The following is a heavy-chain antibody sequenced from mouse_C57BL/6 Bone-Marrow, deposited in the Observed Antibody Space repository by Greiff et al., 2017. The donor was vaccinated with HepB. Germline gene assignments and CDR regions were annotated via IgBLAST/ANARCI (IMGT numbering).Heavy chain of an antibody. Sequence: VQLQQSGSELRSPGSSVKLSCKDFDSEVFPIAYMSWVRQKPGHGFEWIGGILPSIGRTIYGEKFEDKATLDADTLSNTAYLELNSLTSENSAIYYCARAYYYGSSYGDYWGQGTTLTVSS. CDR1: DSEVFPIAY. V-gene: IGHV15-2*01. D-gene: IGHD1-1*01. CDR2: ILPSIGRT. J-gene: IGHJ2*01. CDR3: ARAYYYGSSYGDY.